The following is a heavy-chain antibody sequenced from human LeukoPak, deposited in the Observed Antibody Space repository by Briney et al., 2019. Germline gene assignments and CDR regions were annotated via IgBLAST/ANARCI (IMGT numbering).Heavy chain of an antibody. Sequence: GGSLGLSCAASGFRFMSYWMTWVRQAPGKGLEWVANIKQDGSEKYYVDSVKGRFTISRDNAKNSVYLRMNSLRAEDTAVYYCARQPDYGDYVDWYFDLWGRGTLVTVSS. CDR2: IKQDGSEK. V-gene: IGHV3-7*03. J-gene: IGHJ2*01. CDR1: GFRFMSYW. CDR3: ARQPDYGDYVDWYFDL. D-gene: IGHD4-17*01.